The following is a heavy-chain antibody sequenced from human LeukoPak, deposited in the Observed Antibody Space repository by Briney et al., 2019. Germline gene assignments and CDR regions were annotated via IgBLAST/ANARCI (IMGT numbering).Heavy chain of an antibody. J-gene: IGHJ5*02. CDR1: GYTFTSYD. CDR3: ARGQAQRQRGGIWFDP. CDR2: MNPNSGNT. Sequence: ASVKVSCKASGYTFTSYDINWVRQATGQGLEWMGWMNPNSGNTGYAQRFQGRVTITRNTSISTAFMELSTLRSEDTAVYYCARGQAQRQRGGIWFDPWGQGTLVTVSS. D-gene: IGHD1-1*01. V-gene: IGHV1-8*03.